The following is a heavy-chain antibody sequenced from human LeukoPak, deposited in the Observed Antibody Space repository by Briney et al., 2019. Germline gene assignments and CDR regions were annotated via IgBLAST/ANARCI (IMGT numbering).Heavy chain of an antibody. J-gene: IGHJ4*02. V-gene: IGHV4-59*01. D-gene: IGHD2-21*02. CDR2: IYYSGST. Sequence: SETLSLTCTVSGGSISSYYWSWIRQPPGKGLEWIGYIYYSGSTNYNPSLKSRVTISVDTSKNQFSLKLSSVTAADTAVYYCAKDPVVVTAGYYFDYWGQGTLVTVSS. CDR3: AKDPVVVTAGYYFDY. CDR1: GGSISSYY.